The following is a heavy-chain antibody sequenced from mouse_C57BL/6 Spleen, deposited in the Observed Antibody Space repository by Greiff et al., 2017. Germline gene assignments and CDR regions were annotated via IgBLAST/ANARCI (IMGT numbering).Heavy chain of an antibody. CDR1: GYSITSGYY. V-gene: IGHV3-6*01. Sequence: EVQRVESGPGLVQPSQSLSLTCSVTGYSITSGYYWNWIRPFPGNKLEWMGYISYDGSNNYNPSLKNRISITRDTSKNQFFLKLKSVTTEETATYYCAREGVYYGSSFYWYFEVWGTGTTVTVSS. CDR2: ISYDGSN. D-gene: IGHD1-1*01. J-gene: IGHJ1*03. CDR3: AREGVYYGSSFYWYFEV.